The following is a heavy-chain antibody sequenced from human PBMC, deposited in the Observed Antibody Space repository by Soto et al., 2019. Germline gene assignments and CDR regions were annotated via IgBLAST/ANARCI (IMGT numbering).Heavy chain of an antibody. CDR2: LFYGGTT. D-gene: IGHD3-10*01. CDR3: ARHRGPAPVY. J-gene: IGHJ4*02. Sequence: SETLSLTCTVSGGSISGYYWTWIRQPPGKGLEWVGSLFYGGTTDYNSSLKSRLTMSLDTSKNHFSLKLRSVTAADTAVYYCARHRGPAPVYWGQGTLVTVSS. V-gene: IGHV4-39*01. CDR1: GGSISGYY.